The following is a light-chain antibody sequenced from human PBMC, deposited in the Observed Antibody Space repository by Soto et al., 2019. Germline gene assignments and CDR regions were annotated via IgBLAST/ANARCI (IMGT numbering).Light chain of an antibody. J-gene: IGKJ4*01. CDR3: HQRSNWPPT. Sequence: ENVLTQSPATLSLSPGERATLSCRASQSVSSNLAWYQQKPGQAPRLLIYDASNRATGIPARFSGSRSGTDFTLTISSLQPEDFAVYYCHQRSNWPPTFGGGTKVEIK. CDR1: QSVSSN. CDR2: DAS. V-gene: IGKV3-11*01.